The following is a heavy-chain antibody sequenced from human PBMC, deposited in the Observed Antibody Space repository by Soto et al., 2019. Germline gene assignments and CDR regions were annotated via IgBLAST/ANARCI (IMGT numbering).Heavy chain of an antibody. J-gene: IGHJ6*02. CDR1: GGSISSYY. V-gene: IGHV4-59*01. Sequence: EYLSLTYTVSGGSISSYYWSWIRQPPGKELEWIGYIYYSGSTNYNPSLKSRVTISVDTSKNQFSLKLSSVTAAETAVYYCARDGIPNIMDVWGQGTTVTVSS. D-gene: IGHD1-1*01. CDR2: IYYSGST. CDR3: ARDGIPNIMDV.